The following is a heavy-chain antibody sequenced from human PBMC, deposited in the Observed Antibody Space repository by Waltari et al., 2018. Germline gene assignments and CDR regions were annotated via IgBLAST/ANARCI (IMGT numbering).Heavy chain of an antibody. V-gene: IGHV4-39*01. Sequence: QESGPGLVKPSETLSLTCTVSGGSISRSTYYWGWIRQPPGKGLEWIGSIYYSGSTYYSPSLKSRVTMSVDTSKNQFSLRLSSVTAADTAVYYCASTDGLGYYDSSGHYCDVFDFWGQGTMV. D-gene: IGHD3-22*01. CDR2: IYYSGST. CDR1: GGSISRSTYY. CDR3: ASTDGLGYYDSSGHYCDVFDF. J-gene: IGHJ3*01.